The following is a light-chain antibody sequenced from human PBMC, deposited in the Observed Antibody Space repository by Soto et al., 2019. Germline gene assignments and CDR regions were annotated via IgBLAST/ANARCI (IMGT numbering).Light chain of an antibody. CDR2: GAS. J-gene: IGKJ1*01. CDR1: QSVNSN. Sequence: ETLMTQSAATLSVSPGERVTLSCRASQSVNSNLAWYQQKPGQAPRLLIYGASTRVTGIPARFSGSGSGTDFTRAISSLQSEDFAIYYCQQYNNWPRTFSQGTKVEI. V-gene: IGKV3-15*01. CDR3: QQYNNWPRT.